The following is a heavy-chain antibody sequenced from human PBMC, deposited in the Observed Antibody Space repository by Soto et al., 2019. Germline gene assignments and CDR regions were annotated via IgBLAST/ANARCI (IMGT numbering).Heavy chain of an antibody. D-gene: IGHD6-6*01. V-gene: IGHV3-30-3*01. J-gene: IGHJ5*02. CDR1: GFTFSSYA. CDR2: ISYDGSNK. CDR3: ARESAARIYRWFDP. Sequence: QVQLVESGGGVVQPGRSLRLSCAASGFTFSSYAMHWVRQAPGKGLEWVAVISYDGSNKYYADSVKGRFTISRDNSKNTLYLQMTSLRAEDTAVYYCARESAARIYRWFDPWGQGTLVTVSS.